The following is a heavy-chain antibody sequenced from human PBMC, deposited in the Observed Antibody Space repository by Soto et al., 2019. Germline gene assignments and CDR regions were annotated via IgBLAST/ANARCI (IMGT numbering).Heavy chain of an antibody. CDR3: ARHGIDCSGGTCYSVFDY. J-gene: IGHJ4*02. D-gene: IGHD2-15*01. CDR1: GGSITNGRYY. V-gene: IGHV4-39*01. Sequence: QLQLQESGPGLVSPSTTLSLSCTVSGGSITNGRYYWGWVRQPPGEGLEWIGSMFYSGSSYYNPSLESRVSVSVDTSKNQFSLKLNSATAAYTAVYYCARHGIDCSGGTCYSVFDYWGQGTLVTVSS. CDR2: MFYSGSS.